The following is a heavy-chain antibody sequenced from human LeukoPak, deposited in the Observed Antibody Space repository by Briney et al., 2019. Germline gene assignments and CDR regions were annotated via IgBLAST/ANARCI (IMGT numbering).Heavy chain of an antibody. Sequence: ASVKVSCKASGYXFISYYIHWVRQAPGQGLEWMGIINPSGGSTSYAQKFQGRVTMTRDTSTSTVYMELSSLRSEDTAVYYGARDSKRGFDPWGQGTLVTVSS. J-gene: IGHJ5*02. CDR3: ARDSKRGFDP. CDR2: INPSGGST. CDR1: GYXFISYY. V-gene: IGHV1-46*01. D-gene: IGHD5-24*01.